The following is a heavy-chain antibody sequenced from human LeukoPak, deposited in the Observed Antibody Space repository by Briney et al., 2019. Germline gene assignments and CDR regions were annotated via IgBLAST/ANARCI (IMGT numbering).Heavy chain of an antibody. V-gene: IGHV1-69*04. J-gene: IGHJ6*02. CDR3: ARDLVDTAMDDYYYYGMDV. Sequence: GSSVKVSCKASGGTFISYAISWVRQAPGQGLEWMGRIIPILGIANYAQKFQGRVTITADKSTSTAYMELSSLRSEDTAVYYCARDLVDTAMDDYYYYGMDVWGQGTTVTVSS. CDR2: IIPILGIA. D-gene: IGHD5-18*01. CDR1: GGTFISYA.